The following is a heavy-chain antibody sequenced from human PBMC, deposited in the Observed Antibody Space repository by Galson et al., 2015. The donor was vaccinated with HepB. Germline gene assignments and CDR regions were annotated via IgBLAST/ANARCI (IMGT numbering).Heavy chain of an antibody. CDR1: GFTFSSYA. CDR2: ISGSGGST. J-gene: IGHJ3*02. Sequence: SLRLSCAASGFTFSSYAMSWVRQAPGKGLEWVSAISGSGGSTYYADSVKGRFTISRDNSKNTLYLQMNSLRAEDTAVYYCAKVRGGSYVGGWDAFDIWGQGTMVTVSS. D-gene: IGHD1-26*01. CDR3: AKVRGGSYVGGWDAFDI. V-gene: IGHV3-23*01.